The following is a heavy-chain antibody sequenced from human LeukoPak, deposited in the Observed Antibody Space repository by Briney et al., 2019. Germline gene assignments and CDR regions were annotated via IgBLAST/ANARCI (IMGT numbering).Heavy chain of an antibody. CDR1: GGSISSYY. CDR2: IYHSGST. D-gene: IGHD3-3*01. V-gene: IGHV4-59*12. J-gene: IGHJ4*02. Sequence: SETLSLTCTVSGGSISSYYWSWIRQPPGKGLEWIGYIYHSGSTYYNPSLKSRVTRSVDRSKSQFSLKLSSVTAADTAVYYCARGHYDFWSGSTLDYWGQGTLVTVSS. CDR3: ARGHYDFWSGSTLDY.